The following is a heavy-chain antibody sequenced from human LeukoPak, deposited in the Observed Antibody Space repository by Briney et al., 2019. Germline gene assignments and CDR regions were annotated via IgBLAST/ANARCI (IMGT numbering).Heavy chain of an antibody. D-gene: IGHD3-10*01. J-gene: IGHJ4*02. V-gene: IGHV1-18*01. CDR1: GYTFTSYG. Sequence: GASVKVSCKASGYTFTSYGISWVRQAPGQGLEWMGWISAYNGNTNYAQKLQDRVTMTTDTSTSTAYMDLRSLRSDDTAVYYCARAAHYGSGTYRPFDYWGQGTLVTVSA. CDR2: ISAYNGNT. CDR3: ARAAHYGSGTYRPFDY.